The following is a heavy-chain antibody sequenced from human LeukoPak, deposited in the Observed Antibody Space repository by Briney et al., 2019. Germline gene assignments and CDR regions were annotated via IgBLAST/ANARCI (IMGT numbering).Heavy chain of an antibody. CDR3: ARGGDYGDYPSFDY. CDR1: GFTFSSYA. CDR2: ISYDGSNK. J-gene: IGHJ4*02. V-gene: IGHV3-30*14. Sequence: SGRSLRLSCAASGFTFSSYAMHWVRQAPGKGLEWVAVISYDGSNKYYADSVKGRFTISRDNSKNTLYLQMNSLRAEDTAVYYCARGGDYGDYPSFDYWGQGTLVTVSS. D-gene: IGHD4-17*01.